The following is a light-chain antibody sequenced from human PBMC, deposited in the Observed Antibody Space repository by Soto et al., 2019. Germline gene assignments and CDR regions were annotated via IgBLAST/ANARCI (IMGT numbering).Light chain of an antibody. Sequence: DIQMTQSPSSLSASVGDRVTITCRASQSISSYLNWYQQKPGKAPKLLIYAASSLQSGVPSRFSVSGSVTDFTLTISSLQPEDFATYYCRQSYSSPHAFGGGTKVEIK. V-gene: IGKV1-39*01. J-gene: IGKJ4*01. CDR1: QSISSY. CDR2: AAS. CDR3: RQSYSSPHA.